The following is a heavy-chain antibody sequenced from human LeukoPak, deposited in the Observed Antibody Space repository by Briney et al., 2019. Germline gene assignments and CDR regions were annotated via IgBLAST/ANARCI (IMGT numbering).Heavy chain of an antibody. CDR1: GRYW. J-gene: IGHJ4*02. D-gene: IGHD2/OR15-2a*01. CDR3: VSFYVTY. Sequence: GGSLRLSCAASGRYWMHWVRQAPGKGLVWVSHINSDGSWTSYADSVKGRFTISKDNAKNTVYLQMSNLRVEDTAVYYCVSFYVTYWGRGTLVTVSS. CDR2: INSDGSWT. V-gene: IGHV3-74*01.